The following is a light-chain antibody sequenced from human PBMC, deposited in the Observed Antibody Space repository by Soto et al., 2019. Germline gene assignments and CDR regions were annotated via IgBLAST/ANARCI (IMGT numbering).Light chain of an antibody. CDR2: DVS. J-gene: IGLJ3*02. V-gene: IGLV2-14*01. Sequence: QSALTQPASVSGSPGQSITISCTGTSSDVGGYNYVSWYQQHPGKAPKLMIYDVSNRPSGVSNRFSGSKSGTTASLTISGLQAEDGADYYWSLYTSRSTRVFGGGTKLTVL. CDR3: SLYTSRSTRV. CDR1: SSDVGGYNY.